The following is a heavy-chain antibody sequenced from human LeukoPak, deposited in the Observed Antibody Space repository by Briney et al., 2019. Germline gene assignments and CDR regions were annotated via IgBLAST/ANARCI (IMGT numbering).Heavy chain of an antibody. CDR1: DYSISSDDY. CDR3: ARRSYSSGWYSSAPFDY. CDR2: IFHSGSL. Sequence: SETLSLTCTVSDYSISSDDYWGWIRQPPGKGLEWIGSIFHSGSLYYNPSLKSRVTISVDTSKNQFSLKLSSVTAADTAVYYCARRSYSSGWYSSAPFDYWGQGTLVTVSS. V-gene: IGHV4-38-2*02. D-gene: IGHD6-19*01. J-gene: IGHJ4*02.